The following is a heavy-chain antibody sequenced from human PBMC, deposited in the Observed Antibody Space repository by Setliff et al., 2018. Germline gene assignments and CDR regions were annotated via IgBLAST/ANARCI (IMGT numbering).Heavy chain of an antibody. D-gene: IGHD3-10*01. Sequence: ASVKVSCKTSAYSFTDYYIQWVRQAPGQGLEWMGWINPNSGGTKYSPKFQGRVAMTRDTSVTTAFLELSGLTYDDTADYYCARLFQGYDYYKKFDSWGQGTLVTVSS. CDR1: AYSFTDYY. CDR3: ARLFQGYDYYKKFDS. J-gene: IGHJ4*02. CDR2: INPNSGGT. V-gene: IGHV1-2*02.